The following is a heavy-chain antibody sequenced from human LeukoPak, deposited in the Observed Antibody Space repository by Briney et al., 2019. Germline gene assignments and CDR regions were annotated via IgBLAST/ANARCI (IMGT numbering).Heavy chain of an antibody. V-gene: IGHV3-48*04. Sequence: GGSLRLSCAASGFSFSNHNMNWVRQAPGKGLEWLSYIGTGGTTIFYADSVKGRFTISRDDAKKSLYLQMNSLRAEDTAVYYCARRTTLSYFDPWGQGTLVTVSS. CDR3: ARRTTLSYFDP. D-gene: IGHD4-11*01. CDR1: GFSFSNHN. CDR2: IGTGGTTI. J-gene: IGHJ5*02.